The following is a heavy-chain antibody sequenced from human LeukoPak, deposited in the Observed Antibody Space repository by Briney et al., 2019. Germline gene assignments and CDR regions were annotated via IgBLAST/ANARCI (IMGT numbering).Heavy chain of an antibody. CDR1: GYTFTSYG. CDR2: ISPYNGNT. CDR3: PREITTGNFDY. V-gene: IGHV1-18*01. D-gene: IGHD4-11*01. Sequence: ASVKVSCKASGYTFTSYGIIWVRQAPGQGLEWTGWISPYNGNTNYAQKVQGRVTMTTDTSTRTAYMELRSLRSDDTAVYYCPREITTGNFDYWGQGTLVTVSS. J-gene: IGHJ4*02.